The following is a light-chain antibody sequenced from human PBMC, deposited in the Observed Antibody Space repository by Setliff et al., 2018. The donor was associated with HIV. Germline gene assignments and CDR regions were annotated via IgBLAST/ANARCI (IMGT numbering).Light chain of an antibody. CDR3: TSYTSSNTLV. J-gene: IGLJ3*02. V-gene: IGLV2-14*01. CDR1: SSDVGGYNY. CDR2: EVS. Sequence: SALTQPASMSGSPGQSITISCTGTSSDVGGYNYVSWYQQHPGRAPKLMIYEVSNRPSGVPNRFSGSKSGTTASLTISGLQAEDEADYYCTSYTSSNTLVFGGGTKVTVL.